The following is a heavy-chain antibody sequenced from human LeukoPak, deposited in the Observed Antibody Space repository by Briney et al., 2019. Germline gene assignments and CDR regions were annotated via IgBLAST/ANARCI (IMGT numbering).Heavy chain of an antibody. Sequence: GGSLRLSCAASGFTVSSNYMSWVRPAPGKGLEWGSVIYSGGSTYYADSVKGRFTISRDNSKNTLSLEVNSVSAEDTAVYYCASSYGRYFDYWGQGTLVTVSS. D-gene: IGHD5-18*01. J-gene: IGHJ4*02. CDR3: ASSYGRYFDY. CDR1: GFTVSSNY. V-gene: IGHV3-66*01. CDR2: IYSGGST.